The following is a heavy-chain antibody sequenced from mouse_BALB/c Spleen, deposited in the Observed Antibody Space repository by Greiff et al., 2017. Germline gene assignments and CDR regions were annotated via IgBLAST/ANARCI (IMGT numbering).Heavy chain of an antibody. D-gene: IGHD2-1*01. V-gene: IGHV5-6-4*01. CDR3: RNYVNYGGFDY. Sequence: EVKLEESGGGLVKPGGSLTLSCAASGFTFSSYTMSWVRQNPEKRLEWVATISSGGSYTYYPDSMKGRYTITRENAKNTLYLQMSILKSEDTAMYCCRNYVNYGGFDYWGQGTLVTVSA. CDR1: GFTFSSYT. J-gene: IGHJ3*01. CDR2: ISSGGSYT.